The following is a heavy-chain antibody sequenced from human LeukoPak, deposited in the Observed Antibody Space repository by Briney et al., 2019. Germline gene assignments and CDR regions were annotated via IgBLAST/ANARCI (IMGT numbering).Heavy chain of an antibody. J-gene: IGHJ4*02. CDR2: IKQDGSER. CDR1: GFTFSSYW. Sequence: GGSLRLSCAASGFTFSSYWMSWVRQAPGKGPEWVANIKQDGSERYYVDSVKGRFTISRDNSRNSLYLQMNSLRAEDTAVYYCARDDWTAAGDWGQGTLVTVSS. D-gene: IGHD6-13*01. V-gene: IGHV3-7*01. CDR3: ARDDWTAAGD.